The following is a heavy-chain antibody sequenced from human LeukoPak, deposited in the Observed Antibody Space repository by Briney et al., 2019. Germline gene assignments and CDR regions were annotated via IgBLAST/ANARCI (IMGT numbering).Heavy chain of an antibody. CDR1: GGSISSYY. Sequence: SETLSLTCTVSGGSISSYYWSWIRQPPGKGLEWIGYIYYSGSTNYNPSLKSRVTISVDTSKNHFSLKLSSVTAADTAVYYCARVRATGAFDYWGQGTLVTVSS. J-gene: IGHJ4*02. D-gene: IGHD5-12*01. CDR3: ARVRATGAFDY. CDR2: IYYSGST. V-gene: IGHV4-59*12.